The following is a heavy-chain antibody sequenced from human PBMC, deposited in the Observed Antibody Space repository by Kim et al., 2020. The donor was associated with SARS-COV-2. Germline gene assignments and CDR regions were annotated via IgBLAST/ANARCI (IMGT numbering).Heavy chain of an antibody. V-gene: IGHV1-69*13. CDR2: IIPIFGTA. CDR3: ARDFWVRQYGSGRDYYYYGMDV. CDR1: GGTFSSYA. J-gene: IGHJ6*02. Sequence: SVKVSCKASGGTFSSYAISWVRQAPGQGLEWMGGIIPIFGTANYAQKFQGRVTITADESTSTAYMELSSLRSEDTAVYYCARDFWVRQYGSGRDYYYYGMDVWGQGTTVTVSS. D-gene: IGHD3-10*01.